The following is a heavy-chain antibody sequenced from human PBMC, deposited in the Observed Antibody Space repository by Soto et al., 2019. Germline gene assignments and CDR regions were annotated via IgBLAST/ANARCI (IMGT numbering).Heavy chain of an antibody. J-gene: IGHJ4*02. V-gene: IGHV1-69*13. CDR1: GGTLNNYA. CDR2: ILPVSAPP. D-gene: IGHD3-3*01. Sequence: GASVKVSCKASGGTLNNYAINWVRQAPGQGLEWMGGILPVSAPPDYAQTFQGRVSITADHSTSTVYMEPSRLKSDDTAVYFCATDSNYDVSNSFWGQGTLVTVSS. CDR3: ATDSNYDVSNSF.